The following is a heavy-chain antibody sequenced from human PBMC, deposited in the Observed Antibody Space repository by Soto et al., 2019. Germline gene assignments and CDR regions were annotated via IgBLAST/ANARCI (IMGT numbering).Heavy chain of an antibody. CDR2: IYSGGST. CDR3: ARENPRVYPDAFDI. V-gene: IGHV3-66*01. J-gene: IGHJ3*02. CDR1: GFTVSSNY. D-gene: IGHD6-13*01. Sequence: GGSLRLSCAASGFTVSSNYMSWVRQAPGKGLEWVSVIYSGGSTYYADSVKGRFTISRDNSKNTLYLQMNSLRAEDTAVYYCARENPRVYPDAFDIWGQGTMVTVSS.